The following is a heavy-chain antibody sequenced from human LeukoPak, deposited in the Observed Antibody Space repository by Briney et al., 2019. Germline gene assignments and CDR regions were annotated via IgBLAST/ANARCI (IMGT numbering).Heavy chain of an antibody. CDR3: ASGRVTAVY. CDR2: VNQDGGEK. CDR1: GFTFSSSL. D-gene: IGHD2-21*02. J-gene: IGHJ4*02. Sequence: GGSLRLSCAASGFTFSSSLMTWVRQAPGKGLEWVASVNQDGGEKNYVDSVKGRFTISRDNAKNSLYLQMNSLRTEDTAVYYCASGRVTAVYWGRGTLVTVSS. V-gene: IGHV3-7*03.